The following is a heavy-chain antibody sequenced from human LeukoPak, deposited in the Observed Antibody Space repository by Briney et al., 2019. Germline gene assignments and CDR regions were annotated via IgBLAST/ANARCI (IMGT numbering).Heavy chain of an antibody. CDR1: GGSISSYY. CDR2: IYYSGST. CDR3: ARGGSYGGNSGRHNP. J-gene: IGHJ5*02. D-gene: IGHD4-23*01. V-gene: IGHV4-59*01. Sequence: SETLSLTCTVSGGSISSYYWSWIRQPPGKGLEWIGYIYYSGSTNYNPSLKSRVTISVDTSKNQFSLKLSSVTAADTAVYYCARGGSYGGNSGRHNPWGQGTLVTVSS.